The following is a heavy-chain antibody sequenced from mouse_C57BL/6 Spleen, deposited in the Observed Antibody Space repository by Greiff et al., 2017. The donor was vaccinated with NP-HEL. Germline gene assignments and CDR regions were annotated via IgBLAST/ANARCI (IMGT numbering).Heavy chain of an antibody. CDR1: GYTFTSYW. Sequence: QVQLQQPGAELAKPGASVKMSCKASGYTFTSYWITWVKQRPGQGLEWIGDIYPGSGSTNYNEKFKSKATLTVDTSSSTAYMQLSSLTSEDSAVYYCARWDYYYGSSYDYWGQGTTLTVSS. D-gene: IGHD1-1*01. J-gene: IGHJ2*01. CDR3: ARWDYYYGSSYDY. CDR2: IYPGSGST. V-gene: IGHV1-55*01.